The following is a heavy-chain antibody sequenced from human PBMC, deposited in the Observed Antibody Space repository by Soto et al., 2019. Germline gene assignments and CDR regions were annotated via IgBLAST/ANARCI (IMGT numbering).Heavy chain of an antibody. CDR3: VRDRGGNVFDL. CDR1: GNTFIGYY. V-gene: IGHV1-2*04. Sequence: ASVKVSCKASGNTFIGYYIHWVRQAPGQGLEWMGWINPNGGGTNYARKFQGWVTMTRDTSMSAAYMELRGLKSDDTAVYFCVRDRGGNVFDLWGQGTLVTVSS. D-gene: IGHD1-26*01. CDR2: INPNGGGT. J-gene: IGHJ3*01.